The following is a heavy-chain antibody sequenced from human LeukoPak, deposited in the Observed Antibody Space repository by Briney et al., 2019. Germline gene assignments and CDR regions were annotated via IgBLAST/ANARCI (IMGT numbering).Heavy chain of an antibody. CDR3: ARVIQASNWNGRSGAFDI. V-gene: IGHV3-7*03. CDR2: IKIDGSEK. D-gene: IGHD1-20*01. Sequence: GGSLRLSCAASGFTFSTHWMSWVRQAPGKGLEWVANIKIDGSEKNYVDSVKGRFTVSRDNAKNSLYLQVNSLRAEDTALYYCARVIQASNWNGRSGAFDIWGQGTMVTVSS. CDR1: GFTFSTHW. J-gene: IGHJ3*02.